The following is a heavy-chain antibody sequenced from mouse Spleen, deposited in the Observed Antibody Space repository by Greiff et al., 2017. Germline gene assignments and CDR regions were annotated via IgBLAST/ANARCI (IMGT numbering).Heavy chain of an antibody. D-gene: IGHD2-10*01. CDR1: GYTFTSYW. CDR2: IDPNSGGT. J-gene: IGHJ1*01. CDR3: ARSYDGSYLYWYFDV. V-gene: IGHV1-72*01. Sequence: QVQLKQPGAELVKPGASVKLSCKASGYTFTSYWMHWVKQRPGRGLEWIGRIDPNSGGTKYNEKFKSKATLTVDKPSSTAYMQLSSLTSEDSAVYYCARSYDGSYLYWYFDVWGAGTTVTVSS.